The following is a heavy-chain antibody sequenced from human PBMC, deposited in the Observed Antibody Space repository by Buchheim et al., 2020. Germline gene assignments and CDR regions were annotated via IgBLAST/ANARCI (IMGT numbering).Heavy chain of an antibody. CDR1: GFTFSSYA. CDR2: ISGSGGST. CDR3: AKDPDYDILTGFSSFDY. V-gene: IGHV3-23*01. D-gene: IGHD3-9*01. J-gene: IGHJ4*02. Sequence: EVQLLESGGGLVQPGGSLRLSCAASGFTFSSYAMSWVRQAPGKGLEWVSAISGSGGSTYYADSVKGRLTISRDNSKHTLYLQMNSLRAEDTAVYYCAKDPDYDILTGFSSFDYWGQGTL.